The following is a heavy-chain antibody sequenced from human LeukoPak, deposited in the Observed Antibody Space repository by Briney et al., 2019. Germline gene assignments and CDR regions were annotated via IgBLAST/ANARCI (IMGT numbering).Heavy chain of an antibody. Sequence: GRSLRLSCAASGFTFSSYAMHWVRQAPGKGLEWVAVISYDGSNKYYADSVKGRFTISRDNAKNSLYLQMNSLRAEDTAVYYCARDRGEGERGSVDYWGQGTLVIVSS. CDR3: ARDRGEGERGSVDY. CDR1: GFTFSSYA. CDR2: ISYDGSNK. V-gene: IGHV3-30-3*01. D-gene: IGHD3-10*01. J-gene: IGHJ4*02.